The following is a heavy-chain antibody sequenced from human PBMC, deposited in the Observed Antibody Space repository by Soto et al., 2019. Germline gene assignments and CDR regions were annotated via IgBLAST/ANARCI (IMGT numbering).Heavy chain of an antibody. CDR3: AKRGTGTCNHDAFDR. CDR1: GYSFTSYW. CDR2: IYPGDSDT. J-gene: IGHJ3*02. D-gene: IGHD1-1*01. V-gene: IGHV5-51*01. Sequence: PGESLKISCKGSGYSFTSYWIGWVRQMPGKGLEWMGIIYPGDSDTRYSPSFQGQVTISADKSISTAYLQWSSLKASDTAMYYCAKRGTGTCNHDAFDRWGQGTMVTVSS.